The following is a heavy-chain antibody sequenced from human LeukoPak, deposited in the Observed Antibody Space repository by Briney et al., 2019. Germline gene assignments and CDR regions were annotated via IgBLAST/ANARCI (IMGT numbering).Heavy chain of an antibody. Sequence: SVKVSCKASGGTFSSYAISWVRQAPGQGLEWMGRIIPILGIANYAQKFQGRVTITADKSTSTAYMELSSLRSEDTAVYYCARLRFLEWLLDYWGQGTLVTVSS. CDR3: ARLRFLEWLLDY. CDR1: GGTFSSYA. J-gene: IGHJ4*02. CDR2: IIPILGIA. V-gene: IGHV1-69*04. D-gene: IGHD3-3*01.